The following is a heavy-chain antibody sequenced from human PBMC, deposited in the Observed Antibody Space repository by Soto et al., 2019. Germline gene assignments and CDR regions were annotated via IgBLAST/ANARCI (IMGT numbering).Heavy chain of an antibody. D-gene: IGHD3-10*01. CDR3: AREDFYGSGSDFDY. CDR1: GGTFSSYT. CDR2: IIPILGIA. V-gene: IGHV1-69*08. Sequence: QVQLVQSGAEVKKPGSSVKVSCKASGGTFSSYTISWVRQAPGQGLEWMGRIIPILGIANYAQKFQGRVTITADKSTSTAYMEMSSLRSEDTAVYYCAREDFYGSGSDFDYWGQGTLVTVSS. J-gene: IGHJ4*02.